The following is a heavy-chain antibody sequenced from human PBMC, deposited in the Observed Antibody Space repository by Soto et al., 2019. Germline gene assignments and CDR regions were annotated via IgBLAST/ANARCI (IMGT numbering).Heavy chain of an antibody. D-gene: IGHD1-1*01. CDR1: GFTFSSYS. J-gene: IGHJ5*02. CDR3: ARDRPGLDNWNGENWFDP. V-gene: IGHV3-21*01. Sequence: GGFLRLSCAASGFTFSSYSMNWVRQAPGKGLEWVSSISSSSYIYYADSVKGRFTISRDNAKNSLYLQMNSLRAEDTTVYYCARDRPGLDNWNGENWFDPWGQGTLVTVSS. CDR2: ISSSSYI.